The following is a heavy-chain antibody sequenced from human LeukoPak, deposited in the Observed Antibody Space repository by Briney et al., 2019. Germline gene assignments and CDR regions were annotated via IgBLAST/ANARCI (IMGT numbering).Heavy chain of an antibody. D-gene: IGHD2-21*02. Sequence: GGSLRLSCAASGFTFSSYAMHWVRQAPGKGLEWVAVISYDGSNKYYADSVKGRFTISRDNSKNTLYLQMNSLRAEDTAVYYCARDKAFYCGGDCSSIDYWGQGILVTVSS. V-gene: IGHV3-30-3*01. CDR3: ARDKAFYCGGDCSSIDY. J-gene: IGHJ4*02. CDR1: GFTFSSYA. CDR2: ISYDGSNK.